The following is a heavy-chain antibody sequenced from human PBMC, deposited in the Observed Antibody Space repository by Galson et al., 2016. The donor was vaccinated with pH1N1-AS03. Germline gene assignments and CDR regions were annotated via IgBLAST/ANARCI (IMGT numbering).Heavy chain of an antibody. D-gene: IGHD1-26*01. V-gene: IGHV3-21*01. CDR2: ISSSGSHI. Sequence: SLRLSCADSGSTFSLKSMNWVCQAPGKGLEWISSISSSGSHIYYADSVKGRFTISRDNAKNSLYLQMNSLRDEDTAVYYCARDLSGEGSPVGYAMAVWGPGTTVTVSS. J-gene: IGHJ6*02. CDR1: GSTFSLKS. CDR3: ARDLSGEGSPVGYAMAV.